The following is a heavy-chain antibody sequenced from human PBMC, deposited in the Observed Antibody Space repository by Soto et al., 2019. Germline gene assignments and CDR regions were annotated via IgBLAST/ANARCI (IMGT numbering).Heavy chain of an antibody. Sequence: PGGSLRLSCAASGFTFSSCEMTWVRQAPGMGLEWVSYISASGTNIYYADSVEGRFTTSRDNAKNSLYLQMNSLRAEDTAVYYCARRSEMATISYYHYYALDVWGQGTTVTVSS. D-gene: IGHD5-12*01. V-gene: IGHV3-48*03. CDR1: GFTFSSCE. J-gene: IGHJ6*02. CDR3: ARRSEMATISYYHYYALDV. CDR2: ISASGTNI.